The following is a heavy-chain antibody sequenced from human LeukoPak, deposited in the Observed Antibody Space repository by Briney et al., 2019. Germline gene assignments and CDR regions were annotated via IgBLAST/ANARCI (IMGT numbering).Heavy chain of an antibody. CDR2: IYYSGST. V-gene: IGHV4-39*01. Sequence: SETLSLTCTVSGGSISSSSYYWGWIRQPPGKGLEWIGSIYYSGSTYYNPSLKSRVTISVDTSKNQFSLKLSSVTAADTAAYYCARTRYYYNSRSYGAPYYFDYWGQGTLVTVSS. J-gene: IGHJ4*02. D-gene: IGHD3-10*01. CDR1: GGSISSSSYY. CDR3: ARTRYYYNSRSYGAPYYFDY.